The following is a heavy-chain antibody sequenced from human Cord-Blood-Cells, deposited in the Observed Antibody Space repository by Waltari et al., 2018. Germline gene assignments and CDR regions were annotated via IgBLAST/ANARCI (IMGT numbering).Heavy chain of an antibody. J-gene: IGHJ4*02. CDR1: GGSFSGYY. V-gene: IGHV4-34*01. D-gene: IGHD6-13*01. CDR2: INHSGST. Sequence: QVQLQQWGAGLLKPSETLSLTCAVYGGSFSGYYWSWIRQPPGQGLEWIGEINHSGSTNYNPSLKSRVTISVDTSKNQFSLKLSSVTAADTAVYYCARESRIAAAGTIDYWGQGTLVTVSS. CDR3: ARESRIAAAGTIDY.